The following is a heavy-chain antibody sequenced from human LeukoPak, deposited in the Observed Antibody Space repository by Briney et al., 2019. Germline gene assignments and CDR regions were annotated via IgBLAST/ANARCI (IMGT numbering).Heavy chain of an antibody. CDR2: ICYDGSNK. J-gene: IGHJ4*02. CDR3: ARDSGFMDIVATTFDY. CDR1: GFPFNSYG. Sequence: GGALGLSCGASGFPFNSYGMDWGRQAPGKGLEGVAVICYDGSNKYYAYSVKGLFTISRDNSKNTLYLQMNSLRAEDTAVYYCARDSGFMDIVATTFDYWAREPWSPSPQ. D-gene: IGHD5-12*01. V-gene: IGHV3-33*01.